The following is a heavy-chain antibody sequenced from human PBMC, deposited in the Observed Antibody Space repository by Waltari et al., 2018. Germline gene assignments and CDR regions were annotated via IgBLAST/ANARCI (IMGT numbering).Heavy chain of an antibody. D-gene: IGHD4-17*01. J-gene: IGHJ1*01. Sequence: QLQLQESGPGLVKPSETLSLTCTVSGGSISTTSNWGWIRQPPGKGLEWMGNMQYRGSTFYNPSLKSRVTISLDTSKNQFSLRLSSVGAADTAGYFCGRIAFGDDGGYFQHWGQGTLVTVSS. CDR1: GGSISTTSN. CDR2: MQYRGST. V-gene: IGHV4-39*01. CDR3: GRIAFGDDGGYFQH.